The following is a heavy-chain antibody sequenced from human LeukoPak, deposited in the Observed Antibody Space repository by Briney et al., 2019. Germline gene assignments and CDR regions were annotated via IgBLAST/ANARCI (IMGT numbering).Heavy chain of an antibody. V-gene: IGHV1-46*01. CDR1: GYTFTSYY. CDR2: TNPSGGST. Sequence: ASVKVSCKASGYTFTSYYMHWVRQAPGQGLEWMGITNPSGGSTSYAQKFQGRVTITADESTSTAYTELSSLRSEDTAVYYCATVRGMDVWGQGTTVTVSS. CDR3: ATVRGMDV. J-gene: IGHJ6*02.